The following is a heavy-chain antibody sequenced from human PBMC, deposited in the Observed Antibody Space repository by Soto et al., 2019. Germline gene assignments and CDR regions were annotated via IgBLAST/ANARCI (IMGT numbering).Heavy chain of an antibody. CDR1: GYIFTNYY. J-gene: IGHJ6*02. Sequence: EVQLVQSGAEVKKPGESLRISCQASGYIFTNYYISWVRQMPGRGPEWLGRIDPSDSYTKYSPSFQGHVTISAERSSSTAYLQWGSLKVSDTGMYYCARLSCSRTTCYYGMDVWGQGTTVTVSS. D-gene: IGHD2-2*01. V-gene: IGHV5-10-1*03. CDR3: ARLSCSRTTCYYGMDV. CDR2: IDPSDSYT.